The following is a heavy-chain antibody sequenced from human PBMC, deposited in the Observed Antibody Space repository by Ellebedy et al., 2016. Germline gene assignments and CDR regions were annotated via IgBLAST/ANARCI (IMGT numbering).Heavy chain of an antibody. CDR2: INHSGST. Sequence: SETLSLTXAVYGGSFSGYYWSWIRQPPGKGLEWIGEINHSGSTNYNPSLKSRVTISVDTSKNQFSLKLSSVTAADTAVYYCARHHQYYYDYWGQGTLVTVSS. CDR3: ARHHQYYYDY. V-gene: IGHV4-34*01. J-gene: IGHJ4*02. CDR1: GGSFSGYY.